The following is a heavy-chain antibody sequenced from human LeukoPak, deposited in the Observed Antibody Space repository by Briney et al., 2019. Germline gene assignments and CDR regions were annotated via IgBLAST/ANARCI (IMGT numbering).Heavy chain of an antibody. J-gene: IGHJ4*02. CDR1: GFTFSSYA. Sequence: GGSLRLSCSASGFTFSSYAMHCVRQAPGKGLEYVSGISSNGGSTYYADSVKGRFTISRDNSKNTLYLQMSSLRAEDTAVYYCVKDQYSGYDWTPDYWGQGTLVTVSS. CDR3: VKDQYSGYDWTPDY. CDR2: ISSNGGST. V-gene: IGHV3-64D*06. D-gene: IGHD5-12*01.